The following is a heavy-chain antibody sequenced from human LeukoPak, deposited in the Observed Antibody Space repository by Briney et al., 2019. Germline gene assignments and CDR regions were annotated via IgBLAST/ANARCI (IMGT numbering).Heavy chain of an antibody. Sequence: GGSLRLSCAASGFTFSSYAMSWVRQAPGKGLEWVSAISGSGGSIYYADSVKGRFTISRDNSKNTLYLQMNSLRAEDTAVYYCATKDIVVVVAATLYSDWGQGTLVTVSS. CDR1: GFTFSSYA. CDR2: ISGSGGSI. D-gene: IGHD2-15*01. J-gene: IGHJ4*02. CDR3: ATKDIVVVVAATLYSD. V-gene: IGHV3-23*01.